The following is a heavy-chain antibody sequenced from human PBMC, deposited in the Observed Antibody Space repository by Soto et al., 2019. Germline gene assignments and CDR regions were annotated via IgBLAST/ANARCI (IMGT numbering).Heavy chain of an antibody. D-gene: IGHD3-22*01. CDR1: GGSLRGYY. CDR3: ARLGGYYQAFDS. V-gene: IGHV4-59*08. Sequence: ETLSLTCTVSGGSLRGYYWGWIRQSPGKGLDWIGYIYYTGTTKYNPSLKSRVTISVDSSKNQFSLKLDSVTAADTAVYYCARLGGYYQAFDSWGQGTLVTVSS. CDR2: IYYTGTT. J-gene: IGHJ4*02.